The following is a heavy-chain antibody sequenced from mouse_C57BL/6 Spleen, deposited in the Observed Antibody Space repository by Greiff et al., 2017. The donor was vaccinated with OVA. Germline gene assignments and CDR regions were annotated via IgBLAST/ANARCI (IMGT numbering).Heavy chain of an antibody. CDR2: ISYDGSN. V-gene: IGHV3-6*01. D-gene: IGHD2-4*01. CDR3: AVYDYDGAY. J-gene: IGHJ3*01. Sequence: DVKLQESGPGLVKPSQSLSLTCSVTGYSITSGYYWNWIRQFPGNKLEWMGYISYDGSNNYNPSLKNRISITRDTSKNQFFLKLNSVTTEDTATYYCAVYDYDGAYWGQGTLVTVSA. CDR1: GYSITSGYY.